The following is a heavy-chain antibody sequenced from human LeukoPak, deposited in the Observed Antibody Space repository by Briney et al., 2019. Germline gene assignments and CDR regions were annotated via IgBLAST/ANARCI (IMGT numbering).Heavy chain of an antibody. CDR1: GFTFSSYA. Sequence: GGSLRLSCAASGFTFSSYAMHWVRQAPGKGLEWVAVISYDGSNKYYADSVKGRFTISRDNSKNTLYLQMNSLRAEDTAVYYCAKAADDIVATTINYYYYYMDVWGKGTTVTVSS. CDR3: AKAADDIVATTINYYYYYMDV. CDR2: ISYDGSNK. J-gene: IGHJ6*03. V-gene: IGHV3-30*04. D-gene: IGHD5-12*01.